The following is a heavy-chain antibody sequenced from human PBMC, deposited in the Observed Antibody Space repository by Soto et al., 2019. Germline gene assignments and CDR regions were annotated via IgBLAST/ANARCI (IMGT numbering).Heavy chain of an antibody. J-gene: IGHJ6*02. V-gene: IGHV3-53*01. CDR3: ARGAYSSSFYGLDV. CDR1: GFTVSSNY. CDR2: IYSGGST. Sequence: SLRLSCAASGFTVSSNYMSWVRQAPGKGLEWVSVIYSGGSTYYADSVKGRFTISRDNSKNTLYLQMNSLRAEDTAVYYCARGAYSSSFYGLDVWGQGTTVTVSS. D-gene: IGHD6-6*01.